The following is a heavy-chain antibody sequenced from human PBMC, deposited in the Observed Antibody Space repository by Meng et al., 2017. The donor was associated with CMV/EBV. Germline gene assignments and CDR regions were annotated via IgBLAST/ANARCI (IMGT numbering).Heavy chain of an antibody. CDR1: GFTFNSYG. CDR2: IQYDGIDK. V-gene: IGHV3-30*02. D-gene: IGHD2-8*02. Sequence: GESLKISCAASGFTFNSYGMHWVRQAPGKGLEWVAFIQYDGIDKYHADSVKGRFTISRDNSKSTLYLQMNSLRAEDTALYYCAKTKTQNVLVGRTGWFDPWGQGALVTVSS. CDR3: AKTKTQNVLVGRTGWFDP. J-gene: IGHJ5*02.